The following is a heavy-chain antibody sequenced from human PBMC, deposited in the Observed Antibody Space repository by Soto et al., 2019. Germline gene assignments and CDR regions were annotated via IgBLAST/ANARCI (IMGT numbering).Heavy chain of an antibody. J-gene: IGHJ5*02. Sequence: SETLSLTCTVSGGSITSSSYYWGWIRQPPGKGLEWIGSIYYSGSTYYNPSLKSRVTISVDTSKNQFSLKRSSVTAADTAVYYCATQEVGGSYVYTFDPWGQRTLVTVSS. CDR3: ATQEVGGSYVYTFDP. CDR1: GGSITSSSYY. D-gene: IGHD1-26*01. CDR2: IYYSGST. V-gene: IGHV4-39*01.